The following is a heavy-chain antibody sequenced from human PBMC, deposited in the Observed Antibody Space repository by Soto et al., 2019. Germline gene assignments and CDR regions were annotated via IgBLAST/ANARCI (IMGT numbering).Heavy chain of an antibody. CDR3: AREGCSGGMCYYFDY. D-gene: IGHD2-15*01. CDR2: IRAYNGNT. Sequence: ASVKFSCKASGYTFTSYGISWVRQAPGQGLECMGWIRAYNGNTNYAQKLQGRVTMTTDTSTSTAYMELRSLRSDDTAVDYCAREGCSGGMCYYFDYWGQGTLVAVA. J-gene: IGHJ4*02. CDR1: GYTFTSYG. V-gene: IGHV1-18*04.